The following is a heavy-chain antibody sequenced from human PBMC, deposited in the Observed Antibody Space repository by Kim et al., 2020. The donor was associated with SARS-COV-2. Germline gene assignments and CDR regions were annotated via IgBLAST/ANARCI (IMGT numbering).Heavy chain of an antibody. D-gene: IGHD3-3*01. Sequence: ASVKVSCKASGYTFTSYGISWVRQAPGQGLEWMGWISAYNGNTNYAQKLQGRVTMTTDTSTSTAYMELRSLRSDDTAVYYCARDTQITIFGVVAGNWFDPWGQGTLVTVYS. CDR3: ARDTQITIFGVVAGNWFDP. J-gene: IGHJ5*02. CDR2: ISAYNGNT. CDR1: GYTFTSYG. V-gene: IGHV1-18*01.